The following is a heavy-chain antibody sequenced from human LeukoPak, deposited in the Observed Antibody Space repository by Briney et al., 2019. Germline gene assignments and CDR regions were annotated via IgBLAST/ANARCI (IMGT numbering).Heavy chain of an antibody. J-gene: IGHJ4*02. CDR2: IYSGGNI. CDR1: GFTFSSYA. Sequence: GGSLRLSCAASGFTFSSYAMSWVRQAPGKGLEWVSVIYSGGNIYYIDSVKGRFTISRDTSKNTLYLQMNSLRAEDTAVYYCASRHCSGGGCYFAGADPFDYWGQGILVTVSS. CDR3: ASRHCSGGGCYFAGADPFDY. D-gene: IGHD2-15*01. V-gene: IGHV3-23*03.